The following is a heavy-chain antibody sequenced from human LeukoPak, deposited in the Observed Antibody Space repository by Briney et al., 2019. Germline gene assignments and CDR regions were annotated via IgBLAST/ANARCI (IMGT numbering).Heavy chain of an antibody. CDR3: AKGTVVVVATALFDY. CDR1: GFTFSSYA. J-gene: IGHJ4*02. V-gene: IGHV3-23*01. CDR2: ISGSGGST. D-gene: IGHD2-15*01. Sequence: GGSLRLSCAASGFTFSSYAMSWVRQAPGKGLEWVSAISGSGGSTYYADSVKGRFTISRDNSKNTLYLQMNSPRAEDTAVYYCAKGTVVVVATALFDYWGQGTLVTVSS.